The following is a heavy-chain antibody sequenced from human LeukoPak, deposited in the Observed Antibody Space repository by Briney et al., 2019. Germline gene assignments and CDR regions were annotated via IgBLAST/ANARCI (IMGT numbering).Heavy chain of an antibody. CDR3: ARLHYYDSSGYLGPLDY. CDR1: GYSFTSYW. CDR2: IYPGESDT. D-gene: IGHD3-22*01. V-gene: IGHV5-51*01. J-gene: IGHJ4*02. Sequence: GESLKISCKGSGYSFTSYWIGWVRQMPGKGLEWMGIIYPGESDTRYSPSFQGQVTISADKSISTAYLQWSSLKASDTAMYYCARLHYYDSSGYLGPLDYWGQGTLVTVSS.